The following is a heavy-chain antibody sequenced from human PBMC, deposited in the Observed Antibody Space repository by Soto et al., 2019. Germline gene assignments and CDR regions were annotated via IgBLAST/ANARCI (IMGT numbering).Heavy chain of an antibody. D-gene: IGHD3-16*02. CDR1: GFTVSSNY. V-gene: IGHV3-66*01. CDR2: IYSGGST. J-gene: IGHJ4*02. Sequence: GGSLRLSCAASGFTVSSNYMSWVRQAPGKGLEWVSVIYSGGSTYYADSVKGRFAISRDNSKNTLYLQMNFLRAEDTAVYYCARNRYGDYVDYWGQGTLVTVSS. CDR3: ARNRYGDYVDY.